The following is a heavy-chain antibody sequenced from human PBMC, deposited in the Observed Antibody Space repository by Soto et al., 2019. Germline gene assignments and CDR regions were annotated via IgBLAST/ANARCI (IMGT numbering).Heavy chain of an antibody. D-gene: IGHD4-17*01. Sequence: QVQLVQSGAEVKKPGSSVKVSCKASGGTFSSYTISWVRQAPGQGHEWMGRIIPILGIANYAQKFQGRVTITADKSTSTAYMVLSSLRSEDTAEYYCARDDYGDSNFDYWGQGTLVTVSS. CDR2: IIPILGIA. V-gene: IGHV1-69*08. CDR1: GGTFSSYT. CDR3: ARDDYGDSNFDY. J-gene: IGHJ4*02.